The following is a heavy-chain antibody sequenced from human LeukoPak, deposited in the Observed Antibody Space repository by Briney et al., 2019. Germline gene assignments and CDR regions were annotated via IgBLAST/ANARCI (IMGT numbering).Heavy chain of an antibody. CDR3: ASSRIGDDAFDI. CDR2: IYYSGST. J-gene: IGHJ3*02. D-gene: IGHD3-16*01. V-gene: IGHV4-59*01. CDR1: GGSISSYY. Sequence: PSETLSLTCTVSGGSISSYYWSWIRQPPGKGLEWIGYIYYSGSTNYNPSLKSRVTISVDTSKNQFSLKLSFVTAADTAVYYCASSRIGDDAFDIWGQGTMVTVSS.